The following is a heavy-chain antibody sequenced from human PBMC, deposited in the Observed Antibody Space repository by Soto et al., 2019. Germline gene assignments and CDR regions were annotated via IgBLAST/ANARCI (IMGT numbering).Heavy chain of an antibody. V-gene: IGHV4-59*01. CDR2: IYYSGST. CDR1: GGSISSYY. CDR3: ARVAPYYGSGSYTYYYYYYMDV. D-gene: IGHD3-10*01. Sequence: SETLSLTCTVSGGSISSYYWSWIRQPPGKGLEWIGYIYYSGSTNYNPSLKSRVTISVDTSKNQFSLKLSSVTAADTAVYYCARVAPYYGSGSYTYYYYYYMDVWGQGTTVTVSS. J-gene: IGHJ6*03.